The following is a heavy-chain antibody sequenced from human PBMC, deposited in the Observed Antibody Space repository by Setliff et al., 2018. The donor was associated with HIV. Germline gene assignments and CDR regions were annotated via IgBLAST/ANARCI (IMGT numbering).Heavy chain of an antibody. J-gene: IGHJ6*03. D-gene: IGHD6-13*01. CDR3: ARGSSWQYYYYYYMDV. Sequence: SETLSLTCTVSGGSISSYYWSWIRQPPGKGLEWIGYIYYSGSTNYNPSLKSRVTISVDTSKNQFSLKLSSATAADTAVYYCARGSSWQYYYYYYMDVWGKGTTVTVSS. V-gene: IGHV4-59*01. CDR1: GGSISSYY. CDR2: IYYSGST.